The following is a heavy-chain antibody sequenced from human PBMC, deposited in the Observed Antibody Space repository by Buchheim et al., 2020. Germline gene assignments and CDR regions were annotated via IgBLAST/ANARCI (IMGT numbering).Heavy chain of an antibody. V-gene: IGHV4-30-2*01. Sequence: QLQLQESGSGLVKPSQTLSLTCGVSGASISSGGYSWHWIRQPPGKGLEWIGYIYHSGSAFYNPSLKTRVTMSVDRSKNQFSLNLTSVTAADTAVYYCAKLAVGFSDWGQGTL. CDR2: IYHSGSA. CDR3: AKLAVGFSD. CDR1: GASISSGGYS. J-gene: IGHJ4*02. D-gene: IGHD1-26*01.